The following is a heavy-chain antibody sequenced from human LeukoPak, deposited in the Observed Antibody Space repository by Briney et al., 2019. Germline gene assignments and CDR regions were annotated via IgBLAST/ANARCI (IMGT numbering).Heavy chain of an antibody. CDR1: GGSVSSGNYY. J-gene: IGHJ5*01. CDR2: IYNSGST. CDR3: ARKFDS. V-gene: IGHV4-61*01. Sequence: PSGTLSLTCTVSGGSVSSGNYYWMWIRQPPGKGLEWIGSIYNSGSTNYNPSLKSRVTVSVDTYKNQFSLKLSSVTVADKAVYYCARKFDSWGQGTLVTVSS.